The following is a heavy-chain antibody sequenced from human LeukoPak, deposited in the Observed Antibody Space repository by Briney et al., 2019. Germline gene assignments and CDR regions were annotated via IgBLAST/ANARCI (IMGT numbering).Heavy chain of an antibody. J-gene: IGHJ4*02. CDR2: INPNSGGT. V-gene: IGHV1-2*04. CDR3: ARGFPLRLGELSLYY. CDR1: GCTFTGYY. D-gene: IGHD3-16*02. Sequence: ASVKVSCKASGCTFTGYYIHWVRQAPGQGLEWMGWINPNSGGTNYAQKFQGWVTMTRDTSISTAYMELSRLRSDDTAVYYCARGFPLRLGELSLYYWGQGTLVTVSS.